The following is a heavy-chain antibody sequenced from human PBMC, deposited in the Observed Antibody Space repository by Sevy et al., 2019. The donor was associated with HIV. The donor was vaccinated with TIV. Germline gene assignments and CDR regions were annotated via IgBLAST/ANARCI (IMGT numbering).Heavy chain of an antibody. CDR3: ARVFRPDVDTAMAHYYYYGMDV. CDR2: ISSSSSTI. Sequence: GGSLRLSCAASGFTFSSYSMNWVRQAPGKGLEWVSYISSSSSTIYYADSVKGRFTISRDNAKNSLYLQMNSPRDEDTAVYYCARVFRPDVDTAMAHYYYYGMDVWGQGTTVTVSS. J-gene: IGHJ6*02. D-gene: IGHD5-18*01. V-gene: IGHV3-48*02. CDR1: GFTFSSYS.